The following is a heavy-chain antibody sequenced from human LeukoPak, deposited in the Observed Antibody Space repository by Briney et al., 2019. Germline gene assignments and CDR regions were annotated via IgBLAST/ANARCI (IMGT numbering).Heavy chain of an antibody. Sequence: ASVKVSCKASGYTFTNHDFNWMRQAAGQGLEWLGWMNPRSGSTGYAQKFRGRITMTRDTSITTAYMELSSLTSEDTAVYYCARDGRGAAAADDPLDIWGQGTTVTVSS. CDR3: ARDGRGAAAADDPLDI. D-gene: IGHD6-13*01. CDR2: MNPRSGST. CDR1: GYTFTNHD. J-gene: IGHJ3*02. V-gene: IGHV1-8*01.